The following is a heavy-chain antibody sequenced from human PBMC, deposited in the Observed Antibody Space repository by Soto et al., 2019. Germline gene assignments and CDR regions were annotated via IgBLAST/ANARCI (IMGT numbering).Heavy chain of an antibody. J-gene: IGHJ4*02. CDR3: AKDRVAGDGRLALDF. CDR2: VAGDGGGI. CDR1: GLTFNTYA. D-gene: IGHD1-1*01. V-gene: IGHV3-23*01. Sequence: GGSLRLSCAASGLTFNTYAVSWVRQAPGKGLEFVADVAGDGGGIHYAASVQGRFTISRDNSKNTLYLQMSSLRAEDTALYYCAKDRVAGDGRLALDFWGQGTLVTVYS.